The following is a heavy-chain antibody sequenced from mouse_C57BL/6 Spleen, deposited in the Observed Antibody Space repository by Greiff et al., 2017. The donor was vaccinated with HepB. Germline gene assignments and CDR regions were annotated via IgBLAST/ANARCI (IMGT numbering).Heavy chain of an antibody. CDR1: GYTFTSYW. Sequence: VQLQQSGAELVKPGASVKLSRKASGYTFTSYWMHWVKQRPGQGLEWIGMIHPNSGSTNYNEKFKSKATLTVDKSSSTAYMQLSSLTSEDSAVYYCARGTTVVADYWGQGTTLTVSS. D-gene: IGHD1-1*01. V-gene: IGHV1-64*01. CDR3: ARGTTVVADY. J-gene: IGHJ2*01. CDR2: IHPNSGST.